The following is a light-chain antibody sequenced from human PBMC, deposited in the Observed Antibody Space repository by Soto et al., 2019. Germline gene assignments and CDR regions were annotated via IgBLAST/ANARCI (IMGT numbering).Light chain of an antibody. CDR3: QQSYSSSWT. CDR1: QSISNL. V-gene: IGKV1-39*01. Sequence: DIQMTQSPSSLSASVGDRVTITCRASQSISNLLNWYQHKPGKAPKLLIYGTSTLQSGVPSRFSGSGSGTHFTLTISSLQREDFATYYCQQSYSSSWTFGQGTKVEIK. CDR2: GTS. J-gene: IGKJ1*01.